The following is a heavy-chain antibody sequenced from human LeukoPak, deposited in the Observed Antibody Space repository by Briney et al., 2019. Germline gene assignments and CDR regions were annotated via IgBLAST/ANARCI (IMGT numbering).Heavy chain of an antibody. CDR1: GFNFSSFV. Sequence: PGGSLRLSCAASGFNFSSFVMHWVRQAPGKGLEWVAVIWYDGSNKYYADSVKGRFTISRDNSKNTLYLQMNSLRAEDTAVYYCARDQDAYSSGWYGVFDFWGQGSLVTVSS. CDR2: IWYDGSNK. J-gene: IGHJ4*02. V-gene: IGHV3-33*01. D-gene: IGHD6-19*01. CDR3: ARDQDAYSSGWYGVFDF.